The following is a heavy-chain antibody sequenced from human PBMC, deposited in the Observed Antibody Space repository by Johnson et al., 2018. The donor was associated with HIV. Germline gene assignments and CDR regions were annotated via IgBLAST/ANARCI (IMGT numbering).Heavy chain of an antibody. CDR2: IYSGGST. CDR1: GFTVSSNY. Sequence: VQLVESGGGLVQPGGSLRLSCAASGFTVSSNYMSWVRQAPGKGLEWVSVIYSGGSTYYADSVKGRFTISRDNSKNTLYLQMNSLKIEDTAVYYCARRTLGGYCPKGICPINAFDVWGQGTTVTVAS. V-gene: IGHV3-66*04. CDR3: ARRTLGGYCPKGICPINAFDV. J-gene: IGHJ3*01. D-gene: IGHD2-8*01.